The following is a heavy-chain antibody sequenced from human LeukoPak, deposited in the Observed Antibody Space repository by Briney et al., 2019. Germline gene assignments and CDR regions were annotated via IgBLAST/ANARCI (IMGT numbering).Heavy chain of an antibody. Sequence: ASVKVSCKASGYTFTAYYMHWVRQAPGQGLEWMGWINTKSGGTKYAQKFQGRVTMTRDTSISTAYMDLSRLTSDDTAVYYCARDEGSSGWFPDYWGQGTLVTVSS. D-gene: IGHD6-19*01. CDR2: INTKSGGT. CDR1: GYTFTAYY. V-gene: IGHV1-2*02. CDR3: ARDEGSSGWFPDY. J-gene: IGHJ4*02.